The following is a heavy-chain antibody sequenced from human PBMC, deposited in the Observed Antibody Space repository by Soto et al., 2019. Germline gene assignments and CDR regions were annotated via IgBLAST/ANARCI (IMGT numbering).Heavy chain of an antibody. J-gene: IGHJ6*02. V-gene: IGHV3-74*01. Sequence: GGSLRLSCAASGFTFSSYWMHWVRHAPGKGLVWVSRINSDGSSTSYADSVKGRFTISRDNAKNTLYLHMNSLRAEDTAVYYCARETGYSSGMDVWGQGTTVTVSS. CDR1: GFTFSSYW. D-gene: IGHD5-18*01. CDR2: INSDGSST. CDR3: ARETGYSSGMDV.